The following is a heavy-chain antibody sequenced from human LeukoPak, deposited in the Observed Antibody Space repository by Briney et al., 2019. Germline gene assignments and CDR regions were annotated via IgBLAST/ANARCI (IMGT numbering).Heavy chain of an antibody. J-gene: IGHJ4*02. Sequence: ASVKVSCKASGYTFTGYYMHWVRQAPGQGLEWMGWINPNSGGTNYAQKFQGRVTMTRGTSISTAYMELSRLRSDDTAVYYCARDPGGFGELFDYWGQGTLVTVSS. CDR1: GYTFTGYY. CDR2: INPNSGGT. CDR3: ARDPGGFGELFDY. V-gene: IGHV1-2*02. D-gene: IGHD3-10*01.